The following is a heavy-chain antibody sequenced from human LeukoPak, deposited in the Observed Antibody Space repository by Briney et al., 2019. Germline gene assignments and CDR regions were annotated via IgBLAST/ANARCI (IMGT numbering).Heavy chain of an antibody. CDR2: IWYGGSNK. V-gene: IGHV3-30*02. J-gene: IGHJ3*02. CDR1: GFTFSSYG. Sequence: GGSLRLSCAASGFTFSSYGMHWVRQAPGKGLEWVAVIWYGGSNKYYADSVKGRFTISRDNSKNTLYLQMNSLRAEDTAVYYCAKLSVDDSGSDAFGIWGQGTMVTVSS. CDR3: AKLSVDDSGSDAFGI. D-gene: IGHD3-22*01.